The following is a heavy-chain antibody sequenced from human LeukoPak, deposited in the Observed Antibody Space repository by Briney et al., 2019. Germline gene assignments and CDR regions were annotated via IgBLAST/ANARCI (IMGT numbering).Heavy chain of an antibody. J-gene: IGHJ3*02. CDR2: ISGSGGST. V-gene: IGHV3-23*01. D-gene: IGHD3-10*01. CDR3: AKARMVRGVNDAFDI. CDR1: GFTFSSYP. Sequence: PGGSLRLSCAASGFTFSSYPMSWVRQAPGKGLEGVSAISGSGGSTYYADSVTGRFTISRDNSKDTLYAQMNSLRAEDTAVYYCAKARMVRGVNDAFDIWGQGTMVTVSS.